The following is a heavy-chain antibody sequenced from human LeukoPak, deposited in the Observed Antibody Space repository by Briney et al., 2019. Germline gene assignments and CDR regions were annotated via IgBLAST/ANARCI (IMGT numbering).Heavy chain of an antibody. CDR1: GGTFSSYA. V-gene: IGHV1-69*13. CDR3: ARGTTGSYYY. D-gene: IGHD3-10*01. J-gene: IGHJ4*02. CDR2: IIPIFGSA. Sequence: ASVKVSCKASGGTFSSYAISWVRQAPGQGLEWMGGIIPIFGSANYAQKFQGRVTITADESTSTAYMELSSLRSQDTAVYYCARGTTGSYYYWGQGTLVTVSS.